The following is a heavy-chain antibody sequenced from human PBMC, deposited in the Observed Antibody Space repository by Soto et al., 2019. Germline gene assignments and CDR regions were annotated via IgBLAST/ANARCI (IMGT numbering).Heavy chain of an antibody. V-gene: IGHV3-74*01. Sequence: PGGSLRLSCAASGFTFSIHWMHWVRQVPGKGLVWVSRIYGDGTSTGYADSVKGRFTISRDNAENTLYLLMNSLRAEDTALYYCASIHYSAVGATTEVDYWGQGTLVTVSS. CDR1: GFTFSIHW. J-gene: IGHJ4*02. CDR2: IYGDGTST. D-gene: IGHD1-26*01. CDR3: ASIHYSAVGATTEVDY.